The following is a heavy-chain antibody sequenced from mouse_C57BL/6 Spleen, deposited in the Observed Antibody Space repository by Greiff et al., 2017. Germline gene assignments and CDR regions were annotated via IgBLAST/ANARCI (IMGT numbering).Heavy chain of an antibody. V-gene: IGHV1-69*01. CDR2: IDPSDSYT. Sequence: QVQLKQPGAELVMPGASVKLSCKASGYTFTSYWMHWVKQRPGQGLEWIGEIDPSDSYTNYNQKFKGKSTLTVDKSSSTAYMQLSSLTSEDSAVYYCARRDLIKGYFDVWGTGTTVTVSS. J-gene: IGHJ1*03. CDR3: ARRDLIKGYFDV. CDR1: GYTFTSYW. D-gene: IGHD1-1*01.